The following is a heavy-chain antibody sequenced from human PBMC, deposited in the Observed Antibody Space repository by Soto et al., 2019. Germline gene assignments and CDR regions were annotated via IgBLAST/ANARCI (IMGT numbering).Heavy chain of an antibody. Sequence: PSETLSLTCSVSGGSISSSSYSWGWIRQAPGKGLEWVANIKQDGSEKKYVDSVKGRFTISRDNAQNSLYLQMNSLRPEDTAVYYCARRYFDLWGRGTLVTVSS. J-gene: IGHJ2*01. CDR2: IKQDGSEK. CDR3: ARRYFDL. V-gene: IGHV3-7*01. CDR1: GGSISSSSYS.